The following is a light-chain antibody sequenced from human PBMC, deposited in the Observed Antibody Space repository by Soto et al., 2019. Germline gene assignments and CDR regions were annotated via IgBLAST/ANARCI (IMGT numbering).Light chain of an antibody. J-gene: IGKJ4*01. CDR2: DAS. CDR3: QHGVT. Sequence: EIVLTQSAATLSLSPGERATLSCRASQSVSSYLAWYQQKPGQAPRLLIYDASNRATGIPARFSGSGSGTDFTLTISSLEPEDFAVYYCQHGVTFGGGTKVDIK. V-gene: IGKV3-11*01. CDR1: QSVSSY.